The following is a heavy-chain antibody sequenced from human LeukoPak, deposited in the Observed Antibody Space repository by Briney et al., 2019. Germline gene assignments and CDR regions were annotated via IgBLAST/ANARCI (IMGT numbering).Heavy chain of an antibody. J-gene: IGHJ6*03. CDR2: INHSGST. CDR1: GGSFSGYY. D-gene: IGHD3-9*01. V-gene: IGHV4-34*01. Sequence: SETLSLTCAVYGGSFSGYYWSWIRQPPGKGLEWIGEINHSGSTNYNPSLKSRVTISVDTSKNQFSLKLSSVTAADTAVYYCARGPYYDILTGWGYYYYYYMDVWGKGTTVTISS. CDR3: ARGPYYDILTGWGYYYYYYMDV.